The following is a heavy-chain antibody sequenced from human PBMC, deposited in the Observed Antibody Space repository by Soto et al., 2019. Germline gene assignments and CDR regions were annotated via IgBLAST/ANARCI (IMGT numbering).Heavy chain of an antibody. D-gene: IGHD3-10*01. J-gene: IGHJ4*02. CDR3: ARDPLSRGWPTFDY. V-gene: IGHV1-69*04. Sequence: VKVSCKASGGTFSSYTISWVRQAPGQGLEWMGRIIPILGIANYAQKFQGRVTITADKSTSTAYMELSSLRSEDTAVYYCARDPLSRGWPTFDYWGQGTLVTVSS. CDR2: IIPILGIA. CDR1: GGTFSSYT.